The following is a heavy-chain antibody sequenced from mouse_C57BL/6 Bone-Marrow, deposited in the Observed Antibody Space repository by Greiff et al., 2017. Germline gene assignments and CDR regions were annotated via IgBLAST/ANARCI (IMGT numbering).Heavy chain of an antibody. J-gene: IGHJ1*03. V-gene: IGHV1-22*01. CDR1: GYTFTDYN. D-gene: IGHD1-1*01. CDR3: ARVKIFYYGSSTGYFDV. CDR2: INPNNGGT. Sequence: EVQLQQSGPELVKPGASVKMSCKASGYTFTDYNMHWVKQSHGKSLEWIGYINPNNGGTSYNQKFKGKATLTVNKSSSTAYMELRSLTSEDSAVYYCARVKIFYYGSSTGYFDVWGTGTTVTVSS.